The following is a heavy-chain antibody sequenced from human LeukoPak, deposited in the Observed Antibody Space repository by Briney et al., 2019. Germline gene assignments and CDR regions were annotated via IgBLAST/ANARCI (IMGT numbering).Heavy chain of an antibody. CDR3: ARGLGYSNYALYYFDY. D-gene: IGHD4-11*01. CDR1: GFTFSSYW. Sequence: PGGSLRLSCAASGFTFSSYWMSWVRQAPGKGLEWVANIKQDGSEKYYVDSVKGRFTISRDNAKNSLYLQMNSLRAEDTAVYYCARGLGYSNYALYYFDYWGQGTLVTVSS. CDR2: IKQDGSEK. J-gene: IGHJ4*02. V-gene: IGHV3-7*01.